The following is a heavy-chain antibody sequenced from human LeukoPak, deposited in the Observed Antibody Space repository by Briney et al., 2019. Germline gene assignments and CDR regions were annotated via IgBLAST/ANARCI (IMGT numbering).Heavy chain of an antibody. CDR3: AREMDYYDSGGYYLQWFDP. J-gene: IGHJ5*02. CDR1: GGSISSGGYY. V-gene: IGHV4-31*03. Sequence: SETLSLTCTVSGGSISSGGYYWSWIRQHPGKGLEWIGYIYYSGSTSYNPSLKSRVTISLDTSSNQFSLKLSSVTAADTAVYYCAREMDYYDSGGYYLQWFDPWGQGTLVTVSS. D-gene: IGHD3-22*01. CDR2: IYYSGST.